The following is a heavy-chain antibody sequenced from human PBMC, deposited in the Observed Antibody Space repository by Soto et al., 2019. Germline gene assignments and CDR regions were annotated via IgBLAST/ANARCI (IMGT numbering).Heavy chain of an antibody. CDR1: GGSISNYY. D-gene: IGHD6-6*01. CDR3: ARRDRYSSGRGFDT. Sequence: SETLSLTCTVSGGSISNYYWSWFRQPAGKRLEWIGRLYTNGGTNYNPSFKSRVTMSVDTSNNQCALKLRSVTDADTAMYYCARRDRYSSGRGFDTWGQGVLVTGSS. J-gene: IGHJ4*02. V-gene: IGHV4-4*07. CDR2: LYTNGGT.